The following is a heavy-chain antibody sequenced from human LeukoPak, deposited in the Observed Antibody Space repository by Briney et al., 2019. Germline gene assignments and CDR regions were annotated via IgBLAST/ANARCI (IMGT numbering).Heavy chain of an antibody. D-gene: IGHD2-2*01. CDR1: GGFISSYY. V-gene: IGHV4-4*07. CDR3: ARDLGSRYCSSTSCLYHFDY. CDR2: IYTSGST. Sequence: SETLSLTCTVSGGFISSYYWSWIRQPAGKGLEWIGRIYTSGSTNYNPSLKSRVTMSVDTSKNQFSLKLSSVTAADTAVYYCARDLGSRYCSSTSCLYHFDYWGQGTLVTVSS. J-gene: IGHJ4*02.